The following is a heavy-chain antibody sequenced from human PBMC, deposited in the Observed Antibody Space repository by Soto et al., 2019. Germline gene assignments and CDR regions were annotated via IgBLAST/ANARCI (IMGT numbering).Heavy chain of an antibody. V-gene: IGHV3-7*04. CDR1: GFSFSTYG. J-gene: IGHJ4*02. CDR3: AREIVVARGASYFDY. Sequence: GGSLRLSCAASGFSFSTYGMHWVRQAPGKGLEWVGNIRQDGSEKNYVDSVKGRFTISRDNAKNSLYLQMNSLRAEDTAVYYCAREIVVARGASYFDYWGPGTLVTVSS. CDR2: IRQDGSEK. D-gene: IGHD2-2*01.